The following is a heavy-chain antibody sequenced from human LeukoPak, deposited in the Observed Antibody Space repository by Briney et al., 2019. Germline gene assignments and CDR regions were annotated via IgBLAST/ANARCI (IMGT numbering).Heavy chain of an antibody. J-gene: IGHJ6*03. CDR2: FNPEDGET. D-gene: IGHD1-7*01. CDR3: ATVELELRGRNYYYYMDV. Sequence: ASVKVSCKVSGYTLTELSMHWVRQAPGKGLEWMGGFNPEDGETIYAQKFQGRVTVTEDTSTDTAYMELSSLRSEDTAVYYCATVELELRGRNYYYYMDVWSKGTTVTVSS. V-gene: IGHV1-24*01. CDR1: GYTLTELS.